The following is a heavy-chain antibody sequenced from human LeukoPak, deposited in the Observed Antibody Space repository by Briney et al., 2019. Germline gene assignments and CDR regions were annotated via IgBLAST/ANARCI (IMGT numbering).Heavy chain of an antibody. V-gene: IGHV1-69*13. CDR2: IIPIFGTA. CDR3: ATGGGPIAAAGSNPNYYYYYYGMDV. D-gene: IGHD6-13*01. J-gene: IGHJ6*02. Sequence: GASVKVSCKASGYTFTSYAISWVRQAPGQGLEWMGGIIPIFGTANYAQKFQGRVTITADESTSTAYMELSSLRSEDTAVYYCATGGGPIAAAGSNPNYYYYYYGMDVWGQGTTVTVSS. CDR1: GYTFTSYA.